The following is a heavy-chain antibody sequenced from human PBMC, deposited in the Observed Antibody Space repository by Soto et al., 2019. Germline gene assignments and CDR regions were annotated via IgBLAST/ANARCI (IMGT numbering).Heavy chain of an antibody. CDR2: INAGNGNT. J-gene: IGHJ3*02. CDR1: GYTFTSYA. D-gene: IGHD6-19*01. Sequence: ASVKVSCKASGYTFTSYAMHWVRQAPGQRLEWMGWINAGNGNTKYSQKFQGRVTITRDTSASTAYMELSSLRSEDTAVYYCARGGSGSGSAFDIWGQGTMVTVS. CDR3: ARGGSGSGSAFDI. V-gene: IGHV1-3*01.